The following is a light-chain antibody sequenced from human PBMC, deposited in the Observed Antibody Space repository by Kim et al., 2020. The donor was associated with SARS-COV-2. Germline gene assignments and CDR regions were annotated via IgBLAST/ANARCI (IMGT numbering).Light chain of an antibody. CDR3: CSYAGSYTHVV. CDR1: RSDGGGYNY. Sequence: SVNISCTGTRSDGGGYNYVSWYQQHTGKAPKLMIYDVSKRPSGVPDRFSGSKSGNTASLTISGLQAEDEADYYCCSYAGSYTHVVFGGGTQLTVL. V-gene: IGLV2-11*01. J-gene: IGLJ2*01. CDR2: DVS.